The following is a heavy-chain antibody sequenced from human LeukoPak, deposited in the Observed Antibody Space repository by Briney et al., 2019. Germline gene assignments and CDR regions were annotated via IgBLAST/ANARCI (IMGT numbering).Heavy chain of an antibody. D-gene: IGHD4-23*01. V-gene: IGHV4-4*07. CDR2: FYTTGNT. CDR3: ARSLGKGYYFDS. CDR1: GESISSYH. J-gene: IGHJ4*02. Sequence: SETLSLTCTVSGESISSYHWSWIRLPAGKGLEWIGHFYTTGNTNYSPSLKSRVTMSADTSKNQFSLKLSSVTAADTAVYYCARSLGKGYYFDSWGQGTLVTVSS.